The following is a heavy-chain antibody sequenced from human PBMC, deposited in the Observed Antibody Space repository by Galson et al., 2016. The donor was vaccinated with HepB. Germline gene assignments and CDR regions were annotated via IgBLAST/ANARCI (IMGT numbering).Heavy chain of an antibody. CDR2: INPSGGRT. CDR1: GYTFTSYH. Sequence: SVKVSCKASGYTFTSYHMHWVRQAPGQGLEWMGIINPSGGRTRNAQKFQGRVTLSGDTSTSTVYMELSSLRSDDTAVYYCARGRGYGGNRVFDIWGQGTMVTISS. D-gene: IGHD4-23*01. J-gene: IGHJ3*02. V-gene: IGHV1-46*01. CDR3: ARGRGYGGNRVFDI.